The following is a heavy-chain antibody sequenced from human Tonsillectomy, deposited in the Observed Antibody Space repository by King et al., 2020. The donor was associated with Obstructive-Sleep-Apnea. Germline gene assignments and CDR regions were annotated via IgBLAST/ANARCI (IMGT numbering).Heavy chain of an antibody. CDR1: GYSISSGYY. J-gene: IGHJ4*02. CDR2: IYHSGST. D-gene: IGHD1-26*01. CDR3: ARTSGSYWVFDY. V-gene: IGHV4-38-2*02. Sequence: VQLQESGPGLVKSSETLSLTCTVSGYSISSGYYCGWIRQPQGKGLEWIGSIYHSGSTYYNSSLKSRVTISVDTSKNQFSLKLRSVTAADTAMYYCARTSGSYWVFDYWGRGILVTVSS.